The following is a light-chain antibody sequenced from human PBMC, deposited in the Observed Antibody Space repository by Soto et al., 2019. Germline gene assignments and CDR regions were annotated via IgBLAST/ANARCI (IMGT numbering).Light chain of an antibody. CDR1: SSDVGYNY. J-gene: IGLJ2*01. Sequence: QSALTQPRSVSGSPGQSVTISCTGTSSDVGYNYVSWYQQYPGTAPKLMIYDVTKRPSGVPDRFSGSRSGNTASLTISGLQADDEADYYCCSYAGAYTLGVFGGGTKVTVL. CDR3: CSYAGAYTLGV. CDR2: DVT. V-gene: IGLV2-11*01.